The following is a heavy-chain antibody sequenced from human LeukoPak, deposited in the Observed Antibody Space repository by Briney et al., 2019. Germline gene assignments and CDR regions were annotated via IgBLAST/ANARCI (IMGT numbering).Heavy chain of an antibody. CDR1: GGSFSGYY. D-gene: IGHD6-19*01. V-gene: IGHV4-34*01. CDR2: INHSGST. J-gene: IGHJ4*02. Sequence: SETLSLTCAVYGGSFSGYYWSWIRQPPGKGLEWIGEINHSGSTNYNPSLKSRVTISVDTSKNQFSLKLSSVTAADTAVYYCARSWNSGWYFGYWGQGTLVTVSS. CDR3: ARSWNSGWYFGY.